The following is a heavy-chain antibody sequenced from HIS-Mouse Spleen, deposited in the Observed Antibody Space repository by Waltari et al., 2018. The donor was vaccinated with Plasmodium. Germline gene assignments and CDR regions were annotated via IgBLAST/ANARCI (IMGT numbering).Heavy chain of an antibody. V-gene: IGHV4-34*01. CDR1: GGSFSGYY. Sequence: QVQLQQWGAGLLKPSETLSLTCAVYGGSFSGYYWSWIRQPPGKGLEWIGEINHSGSNNYNPSLKSRVTISVDTSKNQFSLKLSSVTAADTAVYYCARGRRIVVVTAPRGFFDYWGQGTLVTVSS. CDR2: INHSGSN. J-gene: IGHJ4*02. D-gene: IGHD2-21*02. CDR3: ARGRRIVVVTAPRGFFDY.